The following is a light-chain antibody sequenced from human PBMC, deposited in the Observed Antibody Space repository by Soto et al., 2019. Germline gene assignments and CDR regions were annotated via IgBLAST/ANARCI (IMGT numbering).Light chain of an antibody. CDR2: GAS. CDR3: QHYNDWPRT. Sequence: EIVMTQSPATLSVSPGERATLSCRASQSVSSNLAWYQQKPGQAPRLLIYGASTRATGIPARFSGSRSGTEFPLTLSSLQSEDFAVYYCQHYNDWPRTFGQGTKVEIK. J-gene: IGKJ1*01. CDR1: QSVSSN. V-gene: IGKV3-15*01.